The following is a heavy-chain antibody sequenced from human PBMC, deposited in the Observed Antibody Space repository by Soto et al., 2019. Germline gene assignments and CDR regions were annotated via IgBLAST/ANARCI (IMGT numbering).Heavy chain of an antibody. J-gene: IGHJ6*02. CDR3: ARHPGYCSGGSCNGQYTLDV. CDR2: LYSSRDT. CDR1: GGSISSNSYS. V-gene: IGHV4-39*01. Sequence: SETLSLTCSVSGGSISSNSYSWGWIRQPPGKGLEWIGTLYSSRDTYYNPFLKSRVTISADTSQNQFSLDLTSVTATDTAVYFCARHPGYCSGGSCNGQYTLDVWGQGTTVTV. D-gene: IGHD2-15*01.